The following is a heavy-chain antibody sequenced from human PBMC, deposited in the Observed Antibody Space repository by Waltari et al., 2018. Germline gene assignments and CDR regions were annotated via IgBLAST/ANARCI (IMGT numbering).Heavy chain of an antibody. V-gene: IGHV3-15*01. CDR1: GFAFSRSW. D-gene: IGHD2-8*01. CDR2: IKSKTDGETT. CDR3: TTGGVKGPHDAFDI. J-gene: IGHJ3*02. Sequence: VQLVDAGWGLVKPGGYRRMSWAAVGFAFSRSWPSWVRPAPGKGLEWVGRIKSKTDGETTDYAAPVKGRFTISRDESKTTLFLQMDSLKSEDTAVYYCTTGGVKGPHDAFDIWGQGTIVTVSS.